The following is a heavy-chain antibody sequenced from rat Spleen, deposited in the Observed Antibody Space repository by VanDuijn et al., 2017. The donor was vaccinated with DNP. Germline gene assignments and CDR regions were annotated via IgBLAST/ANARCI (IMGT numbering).Heavy chain of an antibody. CDR3: ARDWDGYNIDY. Sequence: QVQLKESGPGLVQPSQTLSLTCTVTGFSLTEYNVHWVRQPPGKGLEWMGVIWNSGGTRYDSSLKSRLTITKDTSKSQVFLKMNSLQTGDAATYYCARDWDGYNIDYWGQGVMVTVSS. CDR2: IWNSGGT. CDR1: GFSLTEYN. V-gene: IGHV2-41*01. J-gene: IGHJ2*01. D-gene: IGHD4-1*01.